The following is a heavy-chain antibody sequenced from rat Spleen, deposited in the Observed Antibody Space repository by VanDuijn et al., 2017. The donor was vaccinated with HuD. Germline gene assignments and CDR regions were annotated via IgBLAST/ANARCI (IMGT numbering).Heavy chain of an antibody. Sequence: QVQLMESGPGLVQPSQTLSLTCTVSGFSLSSYSLPWVRHPPGKGLEWMGRVTYKGDTSYNSALKSRLSISRDTSKNQVFLKLSSLQADDTGTHYCTRESPYKKGFDYWGQGVMVTVSS. V-gene: IGHV2-63*01. J-gene: IGHJ2*01. D-gene: IGHD4-1*01. CDR2: VTYKGDT. CDR3: TRESPYKKGFDY. CDR1: GFSLSSYS.